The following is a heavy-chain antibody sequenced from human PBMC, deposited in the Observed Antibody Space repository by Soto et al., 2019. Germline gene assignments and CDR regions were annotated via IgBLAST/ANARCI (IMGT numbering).Heavy chain of an antibody. J-gene: IGHJ5*02. Sequence: SVKVSCKASGGTFSSYAISWVRQAPGQGLEWMGGIIPIFGTANYAQKFQGRVTITADESTSTAYMELSSLRSEDTAVYYCAKEGGREGYFRNWFAPWGQGTLVTVAS. D-gene: IGHD1-26*01. CDR3: AKEGGREGYFRNWFAP. V-gene: IGHV1-69*13. CDR2: IIPIFGTA. CDR1: GGTFSSYA.